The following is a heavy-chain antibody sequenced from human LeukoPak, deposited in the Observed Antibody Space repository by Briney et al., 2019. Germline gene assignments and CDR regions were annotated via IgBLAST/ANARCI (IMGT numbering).Heavy chain of an antibody. Sequence: GGSLRLSCAASGFTFSSYGMHWVRQAPGKGLEWVAFIRYDGSNKYYADSVKGRFTISRDNSKDTLYLQMNSLRAEDTAVYYCAKDYYYGSGSPFDYWGQGTLVTVSS. D-gene: IGHD3-10*01. CDR3: AKDYYYGSGSPFDY. J-gene: IGHJ4*02. CDR1: GFTFSSYG. CDR2: IRYDGSNK. V-gene: IGHV3-30*02.